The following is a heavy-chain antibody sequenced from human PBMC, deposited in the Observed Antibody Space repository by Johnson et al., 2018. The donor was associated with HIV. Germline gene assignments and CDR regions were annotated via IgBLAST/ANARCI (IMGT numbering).Heavy chain of an antibody. CDR2: ISYDGSNK. D-gene: IGHD3-22*01. CDR1: GFSFSNYT. Sequence: VQLVEPGGGVVQPGRSLRLSCAASGFSFSNYTMHWVRQAPGKGLEWVAVISYDGSNKYYADSVKGRFTISRDNSKNTLYLQMNSLRVEDTAVYYCARDSYDTSGQQHDAFDIWGQGTMVTVSS. CDR3: ARDSYDTSGQQHDAFDI. J-gene: IGHJ3*02. V-gene: IGHV3-30*04.